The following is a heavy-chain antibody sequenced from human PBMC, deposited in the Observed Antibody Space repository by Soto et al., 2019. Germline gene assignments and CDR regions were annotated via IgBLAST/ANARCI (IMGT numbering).Heavy chain of an antibody. V-gene: IGHV1-18*01. D-gene: IGHD6-19*01. Sequence: QVHLVQPGAEVKKLGAQVTVPCKPSGSTFTNKGFNWVRKAPGQGLGWMGWISGYNGNTNYAQTVQGRVTMTTDTSTGTVYMELRSLKSDDTAIYYCSRFIMVGGWFDPNYYHGMDVWGQGTTVTVSS. CDR1: GSTFTNKG. CDR3: SRFIMVGGWFDPNYYHGMDV. J-gene: IGHJ6*02. CDR2: ISGYNGNT.